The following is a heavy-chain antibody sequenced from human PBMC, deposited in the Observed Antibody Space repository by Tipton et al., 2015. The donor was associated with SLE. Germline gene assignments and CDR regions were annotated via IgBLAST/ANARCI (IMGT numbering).Heavy chain of an antibody. CDR2: IYYNGRA. CDR3: ARDLGHGGDSDY. J-gene: IGHJ4*02. CDR1: GGSISSSSYY. Sequence: TLSLTCTVSGGSISSSSYYWAWIRQPPGKGLEWIASIYYNGRAYYNPSLRSRVTIFRDTSKNVFSLKLTSLTAADTAVYYCARDLGHGGDSDYWGQGTLVTVSS. D-gene: IGHD1-26*01. V-gene: IGHV4-39*02.